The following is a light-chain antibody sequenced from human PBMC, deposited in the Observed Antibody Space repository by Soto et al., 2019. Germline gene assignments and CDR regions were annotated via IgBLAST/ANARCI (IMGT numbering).Light chain of an antibody. CDR1: QGIDVY. Sequence: DIQLTQSPSSLSASVGDSVTITCQASQGIDVYLNWYQQRPGKAPSLLVYDASNLQTGVPSRFSGRGSGTAFSLIISALQPEDIATYYCQQYDNLPLTFGGGTRVEI. V-gene: IGKV1-33*01. CDR2: DAS. J-gene: IGKJ4*01. CDR3: QQYDNLPLT.